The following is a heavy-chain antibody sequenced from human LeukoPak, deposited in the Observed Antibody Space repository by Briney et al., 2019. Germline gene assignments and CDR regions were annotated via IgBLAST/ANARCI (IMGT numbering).Heavy chain of an antibody. V-gene: IGHV4-59*01. CDR1: GGSISSYY. Sequence: SETLSLTCTVSGGSISSYYLSWIRQPPGKGLEWIGYIYYSGSTNYNPSLKSRVTISVDTSKNQFSLKLSSVTAADTAVYYCARVGDGYPFDYWGQGTLVTVSS. J-gene: IGHJ4*02. CDR2: IYYSGST. D-gene: IGHD5-24*01. CDR3: ARVGDGYPFDY.